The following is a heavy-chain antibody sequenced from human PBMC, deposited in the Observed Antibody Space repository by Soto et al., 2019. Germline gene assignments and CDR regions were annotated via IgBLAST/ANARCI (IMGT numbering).Heavy chain of an antibody. CDR1: GFIFSNYA. V-gene: IGHV3-30*04. CDR3: GRCTSTSCHLGSDY. D-gene: IGHD2-2*01. Sequence: QVQLVESGGGVVEPGRSLRLSCAASGFIFSNYAMNWVRQAPGKGLEWVALISYDGNNEYYADSVKGRFTISRDSSKNTLYLQMNSLRAADTAVYYCGRCTSTSCHLGSDYWGQGTLVTVSS. CDR2: ISYDGNNE. J-gene: IGHJ4*02.